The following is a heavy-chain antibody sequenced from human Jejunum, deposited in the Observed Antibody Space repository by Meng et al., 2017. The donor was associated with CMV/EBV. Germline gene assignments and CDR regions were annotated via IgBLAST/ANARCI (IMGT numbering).Heavy chain of an antibody. CDR3: ARGAYDFWTDYLHY. D-gene: IGHD3-3*01. V-gene: IGHV3-74*01. CDR2: INSDGSIT. CDR1: GFTLSSYY. Sequence: GFTLSSYYMHWVRQAPGKGLVWVSRINSDGSITYYADSLKGRFTISRDNAKNTLYLQMNSLRAEDTAIYYCARGAYDFWTDYLHYWGQGTLVTVSS. J-gene: IGHJ4*02.